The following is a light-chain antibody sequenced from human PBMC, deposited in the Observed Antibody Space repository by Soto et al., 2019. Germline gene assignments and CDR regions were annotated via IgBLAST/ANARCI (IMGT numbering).Light chain of an antibody. CDR2: DVS. CDR3: RSYTSSSLYV. V-gene: IGLV2-14*01. Sequence: QSALTQPASVSGSPGQSITISCTGTSSDVGGYNYVSWYQQHPGKAPKLMIYDVSNRPSGVSNRFSGSKSGNTASLTISGLQAEDEAAYYCRSYTSSSLYVFGTGTKLTVL. CDR1: SSDVGGYNY. J-gene: IGLJ1*01.